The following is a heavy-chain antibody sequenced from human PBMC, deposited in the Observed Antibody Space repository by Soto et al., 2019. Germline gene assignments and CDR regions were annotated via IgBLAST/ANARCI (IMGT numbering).Heavy chain of an antibody. J-gene: IGHJ4*02. CDR3: ARTPYDFWSSGEYCYGH. Sequence: PGGSQRLSCAASGLTFSSHAMSWVRQVPGKGLECVSGISGSGGTTFYADSVKGRFTISRDNSKKTLFLQMNSLRAEDTAIYFCARTPYDFWSSGEYCYGHWGQGTLST. CDR2: ISGSGGTT. D-gene: IGHD3-3*01. CDR1: GLTFSSHA. V-gene: IGHV3-23*01.